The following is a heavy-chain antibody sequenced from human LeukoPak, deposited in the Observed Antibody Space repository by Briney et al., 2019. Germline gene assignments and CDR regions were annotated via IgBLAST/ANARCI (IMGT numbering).Heavy chain of an antibody. D-gene: IGHD2-21*02. J-gene: IGHJ4*02. CDR1: GFTFSSYA. Sequence: GGSLRLSCAASGFTFSSYAMHWVRQAPGKGLGWVAVISYDGSNKYYADSVKGRFTISRDNSKNTLYPQMNSLRAEDTAVYYCARDPCGGDCYSYYFDYWGQGTLVTVSS. CDR2: ISYDGSNK. CDR3: ARDPCGGDCYSYYFDY. V-gene: IGHV3-30-3*01.